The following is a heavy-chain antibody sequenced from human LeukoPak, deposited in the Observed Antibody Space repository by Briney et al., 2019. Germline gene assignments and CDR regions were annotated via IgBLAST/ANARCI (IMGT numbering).Heavy chain of an antibody. Sequence: SETLSLTCTVSGGSISSSSYYWGWIHQPPGKGLEWIGSIYYSGSTYYNPSLKSRVTISVDTSKNQFSLKLSSVTAADTAVYYCAFFVGVGYYYYYYMDVWGKGTTVTVSS. D-gene: IGHD3-16*02. CDR2: IYYSGST. CDR1: GGSISSSSYY. V-gene: IGHV4-39*01. CDR3: AFFVGVGYYYYYYMDV. J-gene: IGHJ6*03.